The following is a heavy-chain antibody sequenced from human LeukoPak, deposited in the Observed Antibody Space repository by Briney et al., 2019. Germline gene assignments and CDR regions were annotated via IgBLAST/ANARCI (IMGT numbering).Heavy chain of an antibody. CDR1: GGSFSGYY. CDR3: ASLHIGHLIAVAKPGDY. CDR2: INHSGST. J-gene: IGHJ4*02. Sequence: PSETLSLTCAVYGGSFSGYYWSWIRQPPGKGLEWIGEINHSGSTNYNPSLKSRVTISVDTSKNQFSLKLSSVTAADTAVYYCASLHIGHLIAVAKPGDYWGQGTLVTVSS. D-gene: IGHD6-19*01. V-gene: IGHV4-34*01.